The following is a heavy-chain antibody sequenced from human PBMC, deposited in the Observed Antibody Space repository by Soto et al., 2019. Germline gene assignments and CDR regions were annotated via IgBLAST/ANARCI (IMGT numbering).Heavy chain of an antibody. V-gene: IGHV4-31*03. Sequence: PSETLSLTCTVSGGSISSGGYYWTWIRQHPGKGLEWIGYIYYSGSTYYNPSLKSRVTISVDTSKNQFSLKLSSVTAADTAVYYCARVLGTGVGILTGYYFDYWGQGTLVTVSS. D-gene: IGHD3-9*01. CDR1: GGSISSGGYY. CDR3: ARVLGTGVGILTGYYFDY. J-gene: IGHJ4*02. CDR2: IYYSGST.